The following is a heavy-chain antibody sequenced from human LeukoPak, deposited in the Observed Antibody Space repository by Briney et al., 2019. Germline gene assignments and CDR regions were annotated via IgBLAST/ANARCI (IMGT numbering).Heavy chain of an antibody. Sequence: GGSLRLSCAASGFTFSSYSMNWVRQAPGKGLEWVSYISSSSSTIYYADSVKGRFTISRDNAKNSLYLQMNSLRAEDTAVYYCARVVVDVSPLRYSSSWPPLYYYYGMDVWGQGTTVTVSS. CDR3: ARVVVDVSPLRYSSSWPPLYYYYGMDV. D-gene: IGHD6-13*01. CDR1: GFTFSSYS. J-gene: IGHJ6*02. V-gene: IGHV3-48*04. CDR2: ISSSSSTI.